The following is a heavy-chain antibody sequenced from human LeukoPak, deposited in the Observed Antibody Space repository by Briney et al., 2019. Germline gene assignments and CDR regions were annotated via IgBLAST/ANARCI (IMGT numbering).Heavy chain of an antibody. V-gene: IGHV4-34*01. J-gene: IGHJ5*02. CDR2: INHSGSS. Sequence: SETLSLTCAVYGGSFRGYYWSWIRQPPGKGLEWIGEINHSGSSNYNPSLKSRVTISVDTSKNQFSLKLSSVTAADTAVYYCARHRGSSWYVGDNWFDPWGQGTLVTVSS. D-gene: IGHD6-13*01. CDR3: ARHRGSSWYVGDNWFDP. CDR1: GGSFRGYY.